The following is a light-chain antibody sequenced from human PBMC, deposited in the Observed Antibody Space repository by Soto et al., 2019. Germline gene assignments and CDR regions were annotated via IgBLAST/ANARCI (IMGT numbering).Light chain of an antibody. CDR3: CSQAGSRTYFV. CDR1: SSDVGGYNL. CDR2: DES. Sequence: QSALTQPASVSGSPGQSIAISCTGTSSDVGGYNLVSWYQQHPGKAPKFLIYDESKRPAGVSDRFSGYKCGNTASLTISVLQAEDAADYYCCSQAGSRTYFVFGAGTKLTVL. J-gene: IGLJ3*02. V-gene: IGLV2-23*01.